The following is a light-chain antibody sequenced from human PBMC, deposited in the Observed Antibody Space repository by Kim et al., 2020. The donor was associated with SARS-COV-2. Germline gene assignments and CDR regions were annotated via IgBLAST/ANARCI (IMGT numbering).Light chain of an antibody. CDR2: NSS. Sequence: GQRVTISCSGSGSNIGDNYIHWYQQVSGTAPKLLIYNSSQRPSSVPDRFSGSKSGTSASLAISGLRSDDEAEYYCATWDDSVTGPLFGGGTKLTVL. CDR1: GSNIGDNY. V-gene: IGLV1-47*02. CDR3: ATWDDSVTGPL. J-gene: IGLJ2*01.